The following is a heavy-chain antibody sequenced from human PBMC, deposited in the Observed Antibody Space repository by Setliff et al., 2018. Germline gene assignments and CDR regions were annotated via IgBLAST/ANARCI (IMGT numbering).Heavy chain of an antibody. Sequence: GASVKVSCKASGGTFKNYGISWVRQAPGQGLEWMGGIIPIFGITNYAQEFQGRATIITDDSTSTAYMELSSLRSEDTAVYYCAREGVDSRSSTDYRYYMDVWGKGTTVTVSS. CDR1: GGTFKNYG. V-gene: IGHV1-69*05. D-gene: IGHD6-6*01. CDR3: AREGVDSRSSTDYRYYMDV. J-gene: IGHJ6*03. CDR2: IIPIFGIT.